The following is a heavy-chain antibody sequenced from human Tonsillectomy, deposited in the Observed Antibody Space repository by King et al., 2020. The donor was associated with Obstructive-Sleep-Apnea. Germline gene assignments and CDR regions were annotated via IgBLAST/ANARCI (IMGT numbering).Heavy chain of an antibody. D-gene: IGHD5-24*01. CDR1: GYSISSGYY. CDR2: IYHTGST. CDR3: ARDGDGYTFFDY. J-gene: IGHJ4*02. Sequence: VQLQESGPGLVKPSETLSLMCTVSGYSISSGYYWGWVRQPPGTGLEWIGAIYHTGSTYYNPSLKSRVTMSVDTSKNQFSVRVNSVTAADTAVYYCARDGDGYTFFDYWGQEALVTVSS. V-gene: IGHV4-38-2*02.